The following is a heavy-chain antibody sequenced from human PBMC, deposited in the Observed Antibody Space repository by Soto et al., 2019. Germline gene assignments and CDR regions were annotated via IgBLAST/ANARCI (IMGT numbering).Heavy chain of an antibody. D-gene: IGHD6-6*01. CDR1: GFTLSSYA. CDR3: AKPPYSSSSYYYYGMDV. V-gene: IGHV3-23*01. J-gene: IGHJ6*02. Sequence: EVQLLESGGGLVQPGGSLRLSCAASGFTLSSYAMTWVRQAPGKGLEWVSAISGSGGTTYHADSVKGRFTISRDNSKNTLYLQMNSLRAEDAAVYYCAKPPYSSSSYYYYGMDVWGHGTTFTVFS. CDR2: ISGSGGTT.